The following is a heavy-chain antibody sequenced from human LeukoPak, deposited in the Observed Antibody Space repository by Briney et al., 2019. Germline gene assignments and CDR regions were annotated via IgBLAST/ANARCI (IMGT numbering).Heavy chain of an antibody. J-gene: IGHJ4*02. V-gene: IGHV3-23*01. CDR3: VRRGDASSGWGDHDY. Sequence: GGSLRLFCAASGFTFNRNAISWVRQAPGKGLEWVTTIGGSGDKTFYADSVKGRFTISRDNSKNMLHLQMSSLTGEDTALYYCVRRGDASSGWGDHDYWGQGALVTVPS. D-gene: IGHD6-19*01. CDR1: GFTFNRNA. CDR2: IGGSGDKT.